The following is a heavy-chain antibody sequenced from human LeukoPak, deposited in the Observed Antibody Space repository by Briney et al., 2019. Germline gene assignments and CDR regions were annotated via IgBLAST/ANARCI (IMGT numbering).Heavy chain of an antibody. CDR3: AREGLRLGELSFDY. CDR1: GLTFSSHW. V-gene: IGHV3-74*01. D-gene: IGHD3-16*02. J-gene: IGHJ4*02. Sequence: GGSLRLSCAASGLTFSSHWMHWVRQAPGKGLVWVSRITNDGSSTTYADSVKGRFTISRDNAKNSLYLQMNSLRAEDTAAYYCAREGLRLGELSFDYWGQGTLVTVSS. CDR2: ITNDGSST.